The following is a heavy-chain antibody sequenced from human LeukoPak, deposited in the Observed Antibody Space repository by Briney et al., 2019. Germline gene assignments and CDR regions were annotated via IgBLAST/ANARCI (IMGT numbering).Heavy chain of an antibody. V-gene: IGHV1-2*02. CDR1: GYTFTGYY. CDR3: ASTSPGAGTTPLDY. J-gene: IGHJ4*02. Sequence: ASVKVSCKASGYTFTGYYMHWVRQAPGQGLEWMGWINPNSGGTNYAQKFQGRVTMTRDTSISTAYMELSRLRSDDPAVYYCASTSPGAGTTPLDYWGQGTLVTVSS. CDR2: INPNSGGT. D-gene: IGHD1-7*01.